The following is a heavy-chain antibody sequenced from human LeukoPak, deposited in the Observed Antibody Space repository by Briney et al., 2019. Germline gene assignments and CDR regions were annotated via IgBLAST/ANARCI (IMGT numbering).Heavy chain of an antibody. CDR1: GFTFSTYA. CDR3: AKCMSGTGVCLNFDS. V-gene: IGHV3-23*01. CDR2: ISGSDSGT. D-gene: IGHD2-8*02. J-gene: IGHJ4*02. Sequence: PGGSLRLSCEASGFTFSTYAMSWVRLPPGKGLQWVSGISGSDSGTYYTDSVKGRFTISRDNSKNTVYLEIDNLRAEDTAVYYCAKCMSGTGVCLNFDSWGQGILVTVSS.